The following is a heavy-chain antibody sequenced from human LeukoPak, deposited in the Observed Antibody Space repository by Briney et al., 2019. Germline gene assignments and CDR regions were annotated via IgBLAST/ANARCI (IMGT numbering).Heavy chain of an antibody. CDR3: ARGRNWYQGDY. D-gene: IGHD2-2*01. V-gene: IGHV3-30*04. CDR1: GFTFSSYA. Sequence: GGSLRLSCAASGFTFSSYAMHWVRQAPGKGLEWVAVISYDGSNKYYADSVKGRFTISRDNSKNTLYLQMNSLRAEDTAVYYCARGRNWYQGDYRGQGTLVTVSS. J-gene: IGHJ4*02. CDR2: ISYDGSNK.